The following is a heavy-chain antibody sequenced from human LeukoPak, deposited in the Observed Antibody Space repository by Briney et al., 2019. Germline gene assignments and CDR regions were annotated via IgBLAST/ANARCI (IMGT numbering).Heavy chain of an antibody. D-gene: IGHD6-13*01. J-gene: IGHJ3*02. Sequence: GGSLRLSCAASGFTFSSYWMSWVRQAPGKGLEGVANIKQDGSEKYYVDSVKGRFTISRDNAKNSLYLQMNSLRAEDTAVYYCARARDSSWYDGGGAFDIWGQGTMVTVSS. CDR1: GFTFSSYW. CDR2: IKQDGSEK. CDR3: ARARDSSWYDGGGAFDI. V-gene: IGHV3-7*01.